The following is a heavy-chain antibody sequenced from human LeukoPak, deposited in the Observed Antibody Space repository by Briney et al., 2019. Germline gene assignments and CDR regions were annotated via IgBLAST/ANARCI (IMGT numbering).Heavy chain of an antibody. CDR3: ARYPLSYSGNWHYYFDY. D-gene: IGHD6-13*01. CDR1: GYTFTSYG. V-gene: IGHV1-18*04. Sequence: ASVKVSCKASGYTFTSYGIIWVRQAPGQGLEGMGWISAYNGNTNYAQNLQDRVIMNTDTSTSTAYMELRSLRSDDTAVYYCARYPLSYSGNWHYYFDYWGQGTLVTVSS. J-gene: IGHJ4*02. CDR2: ISAYNGNT.